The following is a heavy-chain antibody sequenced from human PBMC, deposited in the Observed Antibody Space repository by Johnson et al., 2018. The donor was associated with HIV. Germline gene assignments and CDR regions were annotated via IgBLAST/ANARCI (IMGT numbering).Heavy chain of an antibody. CDR1: GFTFSSYD. J-gene: IGHJ3*02. CDR3: ARDRGYWDAFDI. CDR2: IGTAGDT. D-gene: IGHD3-22*01. V-gene: IGHV3-13*01. Sequence: VQLVESGGGLVKPGGSLRLSCAASGFTFSSYDMHWVRQATGTGLEWVSAIGTAGDTYYPGSVKGRFTISRENAKNSLYLQMNSLRAGDTAVYYCARDRGYWDAFDIWGQGTMVTVSS.